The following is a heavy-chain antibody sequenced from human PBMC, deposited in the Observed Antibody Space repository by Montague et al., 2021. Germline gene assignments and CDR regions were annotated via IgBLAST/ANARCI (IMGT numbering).Heavy chain of an antibody. CDR1: GDSLSSVGYS. D-gene: IGHD6-13*01. CDR3: ARGRLATGDFDY. Sequence: TLSLTCTVSGDSLSSVGYSWTWIRQPPGKGLEWIGYMYHSGSTYYNPSLKSRVTISGDTSKNHFSLRLTSVTAADTAVYYCARGRLATGDFDYWGQGTLVTVSS. CDR2: MYHSGST. J-gene: IGHJ4*02. V-gene: IGHV4-31*03.